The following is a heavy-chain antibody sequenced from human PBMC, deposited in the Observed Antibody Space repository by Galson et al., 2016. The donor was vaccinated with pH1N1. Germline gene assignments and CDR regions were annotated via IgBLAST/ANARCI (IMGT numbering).Heavy chain of an antibody. CDR1: GASISSSDYY. J-gene: IGHJ5*02. D-gene: IGHD2-21*01. CDR3: ARHRVVRDVTMGGRLGP. Sequence: LTCSVSGASISSSDYYWGWIRQSPGTGLEWIGSFFYGENTYYNPSLRSRVTLSVDTSKNQFSLKLTSLSAADTAVYFCARHRVVRDVTMGGRLGPWGPGTLVTVSS. CDR2: FFYGENT. V-gene: IGHV4-39*01.